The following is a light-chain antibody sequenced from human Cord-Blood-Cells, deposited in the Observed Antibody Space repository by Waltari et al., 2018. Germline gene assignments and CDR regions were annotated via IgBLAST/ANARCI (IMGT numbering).Light chain of an antibody. CDR2: GKN. J-gene: IGLJ3*02. CDR1: SLRSYY. Sequence: SSELTQDPAVSVALGQTVRITCQGDSLRSYYASWYQQKPGHAPVLVIYGKNNRPSGLPDRFSGSSSGNTASLTITGAQAEDEADYYCNSRDSSGNHLVFGGGTKLTVL. V-gene: IGLV3-19*01. CDR3: NSRDSSGNHLV.